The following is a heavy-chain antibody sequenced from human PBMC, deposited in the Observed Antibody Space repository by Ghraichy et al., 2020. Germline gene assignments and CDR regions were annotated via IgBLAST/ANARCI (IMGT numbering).Heavy chain of an antibody. V-gene: IGHV3-30-3*01. CDR1: EFTFSHYS. Sequence: GGSLRLSCAASEFTFSHYSMHWVRQAPGKGLEWVAVITFDGNNQSYADSVKGRFTISRDNAKNTLYLQMNSLRAEDTALYYYARSYYYDSNCYYYSYFDYWGPGTLVTASS. CDR2: ITFDGNNQ. CDR3: ARSYYYDSNCYYYSYFDY. J-gene: IGHJ4*02. D-gene: IGHD3-22*01.